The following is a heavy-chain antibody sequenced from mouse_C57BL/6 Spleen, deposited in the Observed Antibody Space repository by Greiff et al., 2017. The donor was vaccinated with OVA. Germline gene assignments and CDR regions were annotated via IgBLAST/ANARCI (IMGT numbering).Heavy chain of an antibody. CDR2: ISYDGSN. J-gene: IGHJ2*01. CDR1: GYSITSGYY. V-gene: IGHV3-6*01. Sequence: VQLKESGPGLVKPSQSLSLTCSVTGYSITSGYYWNWIRQFPGNKLEWMGYISYDGSNNYNPSLKNRISITRDTSKNQFFLKLNSVTTEDTATYYCASLIYYGNYRGYYFDYRGQGTTLTVSS. CDR3: ASLIYYGNYRGYYFDY. D-gene: IGHD2-1*01.